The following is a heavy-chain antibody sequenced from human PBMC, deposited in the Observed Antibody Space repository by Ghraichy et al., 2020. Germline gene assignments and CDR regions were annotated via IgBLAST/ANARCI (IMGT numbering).Heavy chain of an antibody. CDR3: AKGGATRPDF. CDR1: GFTFKNSG. J-gene: IGHJ4*02. V-gene: IGHV3-48*02. CDR2: ISSSSDLM. Sequence: GESLNISCAASGFTFKNSGMNWVRQAPGKGLQWVSYISSSSDLMQYADSVKGRFTISRDNAKNSLYLQMNSLRDEDTAIYYCAKGGATRPDFWGQGTLVTVSS. D-gene: IGHD1-1*01.